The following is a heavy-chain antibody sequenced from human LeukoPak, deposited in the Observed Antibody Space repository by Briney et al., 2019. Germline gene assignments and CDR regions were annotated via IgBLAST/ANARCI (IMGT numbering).Heavy chain of an antibody. D-gene: IGHD3-3*01. CDR3: ARDRKREYYDFWSGYPPLDY. CDR2: IYYSGST. Sequence: SETLSLTCTVSGGSISSGGYYWSWIRQPPGKGLEWIGYIYYSGSTYYNPSLKSRDTISVDTSKNQFSLKLSSVTAADPAVYYCARDRKREYYDFWSGYPPLDYWGQGTLVTVSS. J-gene: IGHJ4*02. V-gene: IGHV4-31*03. CDR1: GGSISSGGYY.